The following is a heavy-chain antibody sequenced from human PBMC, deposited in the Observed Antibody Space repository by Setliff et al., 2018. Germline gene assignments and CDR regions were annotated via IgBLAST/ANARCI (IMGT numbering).Heavy chain of an antibody. V-gene: IGHV4-59*08. CDR3: ARHFYPPDFFAH. D-gene: IGHD3-3*01. J-gene: IGHJ4*02. CDR2: IHYSGST. Sequence: SETLSLTCTVSGDSISGDYWSWIRQPPGKGLEWIGFIHYSGSTNYNPSLKSRVTISLDTPKNQFSLRLSSVTTADTAVYYCARHFYPPDFFAHWGQGLLVTVSS. CDR1: GDSISGDY.